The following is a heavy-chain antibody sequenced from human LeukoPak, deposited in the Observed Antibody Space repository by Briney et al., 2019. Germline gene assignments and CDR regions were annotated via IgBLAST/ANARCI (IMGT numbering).Heavy chain of an antibody. CDR1: GFTFSNYY. CDR2: ISISGGYI. D-gene: IGHD2-2*01. V-gene: IGHV3-11*05. J-gene: IGHJ4*02. Sequence: GGSLRLSCAASGFTFSNYYMIWIRQAPGKGLEWVSYISISGGYINHADSVKGRLTISRDNAKNSLYLQMNSLRADDTAVYYCAREGSTSWFDYWGQGTQVSVPS. CDR3: AREGSTSWFDY.